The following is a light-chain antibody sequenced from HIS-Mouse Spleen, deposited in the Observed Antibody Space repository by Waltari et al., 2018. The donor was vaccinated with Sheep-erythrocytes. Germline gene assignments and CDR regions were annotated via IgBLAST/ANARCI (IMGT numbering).Light chain of an antibody. CDR1: SSDVGGYNY. J-gene: IGLJ1*01. CDR3: CSYAGSYNHV. Sequence: QSALTQPRSVSGSPGQSVTISCTGTSSDVGGYNYVSWYQQHPGQAPKLMIYDVSKRPSGGPERFSGSKSGNTASLTISGLQAEDEADYYCCSYAGSYNHVFATGTKVTVL. V-gene: IGLV2-11*01. CDR2: DVS.